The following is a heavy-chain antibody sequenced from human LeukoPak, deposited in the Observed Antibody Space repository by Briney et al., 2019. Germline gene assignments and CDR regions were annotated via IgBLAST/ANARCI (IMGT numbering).Heavy chain of an antibody. Sequence: PSETLSLTCTVSGGSISSGGYYWSWIRQPPGKGLEWIGYIYHSGSTYYNPSLKSRVTISVDRSKNQFSLKLSSVTAADTAVYYCARGHSFVDAFDIWGQGTMVTVSS. J-gene: IGHJ3*02. D-gene: IGHD5-18*01. V-gene: IGHV4-30-2*01. CDR2: IYHSGST. CDR1: GGSISSGGYY. CDR3: ARGHSFVDAFDI.